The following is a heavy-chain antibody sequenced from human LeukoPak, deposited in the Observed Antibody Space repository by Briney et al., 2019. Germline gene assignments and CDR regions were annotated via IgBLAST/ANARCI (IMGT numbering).Heavy chain of an antibody. CDR2: INPNSGGT. D-gene: IGHD3-10*01. V-gene: IGHV1-2*02. Sequence: ASVKVSCKASGYTFTGYYMHWVRQAPGQGLEWMGWINPNSGGTNYAQKFQGRVTMTRDTSISTAYMELSRLRSDDTAVYYCARGRRTPLLWFGDGEFDYWGQGTLVTVSS. CDR1: GYTFTGYY. J-gene: IGHJ4*02. CDR3: ARGRRTPLLWFGDGEFDY.